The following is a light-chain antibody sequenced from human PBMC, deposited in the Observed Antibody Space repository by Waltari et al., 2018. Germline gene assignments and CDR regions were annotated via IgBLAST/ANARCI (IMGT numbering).Light chain of an antibody. V-gene: IGKV3-20*01. CDR2: AAS. CDR3: QKYDFLPAT. Sequence: EVELTQSPGTLSVSPGERATLSCRASQSVSRSRIAWYVHKAGQSPRLLIYAASVRATVIPDRFSGSGSGTDFSLTISRVEPEDFAVYYCQKYDFLPATFGQGTTVEIK. J-gene: IGKJ1*01. CDR1: QSVSRSR.